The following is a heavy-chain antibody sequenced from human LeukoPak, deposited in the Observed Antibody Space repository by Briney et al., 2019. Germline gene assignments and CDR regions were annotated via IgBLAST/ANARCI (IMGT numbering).Heavy chain of an antibody. Sequence: GGSLRLSCAASGFTLRSYTMQWVRQAPGKGLEWVAVISYDGSNIYYADSAKGRFTISRDNSKNTLYLQMNSLRTEDTAVYYCARASSPAYCSTTSCYLDYWGQGTLVTVSA. D-gene: IGHD2-2*01. CDR1: GFTLRSYT. CDR2: ISYDGSNI. CDR3: ARASSPAYCSTTSCYLDY. V-gene: IGHV3-30-3*01. J-gene: IGHJ4*02.